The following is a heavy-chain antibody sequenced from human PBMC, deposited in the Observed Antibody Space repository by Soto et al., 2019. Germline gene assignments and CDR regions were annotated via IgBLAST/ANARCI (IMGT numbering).Heavy chain of an antibody. J-gene: IGHJ4*02. D-gene: IGHD3-9*01. Sequence: EASVKVSGKASGGTFSSYTISWVRQAPGQGLEWMGRIIPILGIANYAQKFQGRVTITADKSTSTAYMELSSLRSEDTAVYYCARDPGLRYFDWLSMYYFDYWGQGTLVTVSS. CDR1: GGTFSSYT. V-gene: IGHV1-69*04. CDR2: IIPILGIA. CDR3: ARDPGLRYFDWLSMYYFDY.